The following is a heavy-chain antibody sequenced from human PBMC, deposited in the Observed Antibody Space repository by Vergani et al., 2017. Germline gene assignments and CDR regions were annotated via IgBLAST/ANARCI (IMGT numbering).Heavy chain of an antibody. J-gene: IGHJ6*03. CDR3: TRSESRYDPYMDV. CDR2: IYTSGTT. D-gene: IGHD3-3*01. Sequence: QLQLQESGPGLVKPSETLSLTCTVSGGSISSGSYYWSWIRQPAGKGLEWIGRIYTSGTTSYNPSLKSRGTISVDTSKNQFSLKLSSVTAADTAVYYCTRSESRYDPYMDVWGKGTTVTVSS. V-gene: IGHV4-61*02. CDR1: GGSISSGSYY.